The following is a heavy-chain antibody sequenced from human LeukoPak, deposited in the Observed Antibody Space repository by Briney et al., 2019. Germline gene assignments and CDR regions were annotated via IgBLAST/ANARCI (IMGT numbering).Heavy chain of an antibody. D-gene: IGHD3-3*01. V-gene: IGHV4-4*07. CDR2: IYTSGST. J-gene: IGHJ6*02. Sequence: PSETLSLTCSVSGGSISSYYWSWIRQPAGTGLEWIGRIYTSGSTNYNPSLKSRVTMSVDTSKNQFSLKLSSVTAADTAVYYCARDGLTHYDFWSGPNYYYYGMDVWGQGTTVTVSS. CDR3: ARDGLTHYDFWSGPNYYYYGMDV. CDR1: GGSISSYY.